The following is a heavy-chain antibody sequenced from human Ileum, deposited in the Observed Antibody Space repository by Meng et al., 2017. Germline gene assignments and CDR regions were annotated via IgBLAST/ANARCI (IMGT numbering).Heavy chain of an antibody. D-gene: IGHD6-13*01. V-gene: IGHV4-4*07. CDR3: ARDGSSWSYYYYGMDV. J-gene: IGHJ6*02. CDR1: GGSISSYY. Sequence: GSLRLSCTVSGGSISSYYWSWIRQPAGKGLEWIGRIYTSGSTNYNPSLKSRVTMSVDTSKNQFSLKLSSVTAADTAVYYCARDGSSWSYYYYGMDVWGQGTTVTVSS. CDR2: IYTSGST.